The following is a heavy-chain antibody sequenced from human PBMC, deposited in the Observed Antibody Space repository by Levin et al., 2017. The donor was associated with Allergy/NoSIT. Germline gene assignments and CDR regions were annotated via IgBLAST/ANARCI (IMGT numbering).Heavy chain of an antibody. CDR2: IYYSGNT. D-gene: IGHD4-17*01. J-gene: IGHJ4*02. V-gene: IGHV4-59*01. Sequence: SETLSLTCTVSGGSISSYYWSWIRQPPGKGLEWIGYIYYSGNTNYNPSLKSRVTISVDTAKKQFSLKLNSVTAADTAVYYCARYLATTVTFDSWGQGTLVTVSS. CDR1: GGSISSYY. CDR3: ARYLATTVTFDS.